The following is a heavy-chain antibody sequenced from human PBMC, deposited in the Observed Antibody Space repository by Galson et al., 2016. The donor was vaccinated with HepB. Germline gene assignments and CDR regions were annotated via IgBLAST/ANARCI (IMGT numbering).Heavy chain of an antibody. J-gene: IGHJ4*02. Sequence: SLRLSCAASNFIVNDIFLSWVRQAPGKGLEWVSLIYDDGSAYYADSVKGRFTTSRDNSSNILYLQMSNLRADDTAIYYCARGVGDYWGQGSLVSVST. CDR1: NFIVNDIF. V-gene: IGHV3-53*01. CDR3: ARGVGDY. CDR2: IYDDGSA.